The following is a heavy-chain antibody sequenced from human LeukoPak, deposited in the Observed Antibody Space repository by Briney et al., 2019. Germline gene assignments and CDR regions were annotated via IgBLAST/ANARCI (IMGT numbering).Heavy chain of an antibody. CDR3: ARGMPGIAVAGRYNWFDP. CDR1: GYTFTGYY. J-gene: IGHJ5*02. V-gene: IGHV1-2*02. D-gene: IGHD6-19*01. Sequence: ASVKVSCKASGYTFTGYYMHWVRQAPGQGLEWMGWINPTSGGTNYAQKFQGRVTMTRDTSISTAYMELSRLRSDDTAVYYCARGMPGIAVAGRYNWFDPWGQGTLVTVSS. CDR2: INPTSGGT.